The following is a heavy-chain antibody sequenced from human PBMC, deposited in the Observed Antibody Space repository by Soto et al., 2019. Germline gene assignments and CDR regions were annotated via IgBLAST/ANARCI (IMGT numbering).Heavy chain of an antibody. V-gene: IGHV4-39*01. J-gene: IGHJ5*02. CDR2: IYYSGST. CDR3: ATGPNYYGSGTDFSLTNWFDT. D-gene: IGHD3-10*01. Sequence: SETLSLTCTVSGGSISSSSYYWGWIRQPPGKGLEWIGSIYYSGSTYYNPSLKSRVTISVDTSKNQFSLKLSSVTAADTAVYYCATGPNYYGSGTDFSLTNWFDTWGQGTLVTVSS. CDR1: GGSISSSSYY.